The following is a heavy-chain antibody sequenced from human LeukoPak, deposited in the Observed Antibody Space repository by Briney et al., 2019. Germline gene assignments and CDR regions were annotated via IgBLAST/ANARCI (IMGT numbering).Heavy chain of an antibody. Sequence: GGSLRLSCAASGFTFSSYAMIWLRQAPGKGLEWVSAISGSGGSTYYADSVKGRFTISRDNSKNTLYLQMNSLRAEATAVYYCAKGGRVGATVDYFDYWGQGTLVTVSS. V-gene: IGHV3-23*01. CDR1: GFTFSSYA. J-gene: IGHJ4*02. D-gene: IGHD1-26*01. CDR3: AKGGRVGATVDYFDY. CDR2: ISGSGGST.